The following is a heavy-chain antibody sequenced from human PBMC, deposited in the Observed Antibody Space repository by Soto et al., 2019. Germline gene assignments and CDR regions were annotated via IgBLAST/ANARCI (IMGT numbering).Heavy chain of an antibody. D-gene: IGHD2-15*01. CDR3: ARDPGAASFDF. CDR1: VYTFTNYG. CDR2: INTSNDNK. V-gene: IGHV1-18*01. J-gene: IGHJ4*02. Sequence: ASVKASCKPPVYTFTNYGITGVRQAPGEGLEWVGWINTSNDNKLYAQKLQGRLTLTTDTSTSTAYMDLTTLRSDDTAVYFCARDPGAASFDFWAQGTLVTVS.